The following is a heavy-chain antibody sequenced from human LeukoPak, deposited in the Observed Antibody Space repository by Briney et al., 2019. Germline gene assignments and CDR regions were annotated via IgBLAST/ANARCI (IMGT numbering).Heavy chain of an antibody. CDR2: IYYSGST. CDR3: ARGGPKNYYYYGMDV. J-gene: IGHJ6*02. V-gene: IGHV4-59*01. CDR1: GGSISSYY. Sequence: SETLSLTCTVSGGSISSYYWSWIRQPPGKGLEWIGYIYYSGSTNYSPSLKSRVTISVDTSKNQFSLKLSSVTAADTAVYYCARGGPKNYYYYGMDVWGQGTTVTVSS.